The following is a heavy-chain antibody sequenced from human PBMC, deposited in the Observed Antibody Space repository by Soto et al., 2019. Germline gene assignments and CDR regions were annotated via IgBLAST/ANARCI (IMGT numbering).Heavy chain of an antibody. J-gene: IGHJ4*02. V-gene: IGHV4-61*08. Sequence: WETLSLTCTVSGGSISSGGYYWSWIRQHPGKGLEWIGYIYYAGSTKYNPSLNSRVTISVDTSKNQFSLTVTSVTAADTAVYYCASRIVATETFDYWGQGTLVTVSS. CDR1: GGSISSGGYY. D-gene: IGHD5-12*01. CDR2: IYYAGST. CDR3: ASRIVATETFDY.